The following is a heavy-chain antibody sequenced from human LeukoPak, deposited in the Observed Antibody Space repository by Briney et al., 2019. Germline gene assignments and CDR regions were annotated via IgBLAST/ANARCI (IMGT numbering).Heavy chain of an antibody. Sequence: PSETLSLTCSVSGDSISRNSHYWCWIRQSAGKGLEWIGRLNPSGKIDYNPSLRSRLTMSLDPSENKSSLKLSSVTAADTALYYCARGRPSGDYFDFWGQGALVTVSS. CDR1: GDSISRNSHY. D-gene: IGHD4-17*01. CDR3: ARGRPSGDYFDF. V-gene: IGHV4-61*02. CDR2: LNPSGKI. J-gene: IGHJ4*02.